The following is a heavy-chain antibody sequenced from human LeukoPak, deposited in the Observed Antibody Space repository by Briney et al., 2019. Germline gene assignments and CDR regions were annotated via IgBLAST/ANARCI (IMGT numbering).Heavy chain of an antibody. D-gene: IGHD2-2*02. CDR3: AKAATISSVPHMDV. CDR1: GFIFSSYG. J-gene: IGHJ6*03. CDR2: IRYDGSNK. V-gene: IGHV3-30*02. Sequence: PGGSLRLSCAASGFIFSSYGIQWVRQAPGKGLEWVAFIRYDGSNKYYGDYVKGRFTISRGNSQNTLYLQMNSLKPEDTAVYYCAKAATISSVPHMDVWGKGTTVTVSS.